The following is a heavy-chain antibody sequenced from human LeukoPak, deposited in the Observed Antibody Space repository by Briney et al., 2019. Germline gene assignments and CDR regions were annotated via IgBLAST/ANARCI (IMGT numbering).Heavy chain of an antibody. D-gene: IGHD1-26*01. J-gene: IGHJ4*02. CDR2: ISSSGSSI. CDR1: GFTFSSYE. V-gene: IGHV3-48*03. Sequence: GGSLRLSCAASGFTFSSYEMNWVRQAPGKGLEWVSYISSSGSSIYYADSVKGRFTISRDNAKNSLYLQMNSLRAEDTAVYYCARDGWSGSFYSASGRPTPLDYWGQGTQVTVSS. CDR3: ARDGWSGSFYSASGRPTPLDY.